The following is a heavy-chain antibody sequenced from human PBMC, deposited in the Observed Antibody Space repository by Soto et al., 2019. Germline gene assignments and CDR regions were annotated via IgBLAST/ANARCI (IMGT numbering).Heavy chain of an antibody. CDR3: ASVDLGSGVTFFAVDV. CDR2: IYSGGST. D-gene: IGHD3-10*01. Sequence: QVKLQQSGPGLVKPSGTLFLTCTVSGAAVSNQNWWAWVRQPPGKGLEWIGAIYSGGSTTYSPSLKSRVTISLNKPENQFSLTLTSVTAADAATYYCASVDLGSGVTFFAVDVWGQGTVVTVSS. CDR1: GAAVSNQNW. V-gene: IGHV4-4*02. J-gene: IGHJ3*01.